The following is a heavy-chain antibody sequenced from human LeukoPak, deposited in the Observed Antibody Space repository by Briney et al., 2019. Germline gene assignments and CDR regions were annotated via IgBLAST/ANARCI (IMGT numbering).Heavy chain of an antibody. D-gene: IGHD4-23*01. CDR1: GFSISNYG. CDR2: ISGSSSST. CDR3: ARNPGGIGDY. J-gene: IGHJ4*02. Sequence: GGSLRLSCAGSGFSISNYGMNWVRQAPGKGLEWVSFISGSSSSTFYADSVKGRFTVSRDNAKNTLYLQMNSLRDEDTAVYYCARNPGGIGDYWGQGTLVTVSS. V-gene: IGHV3-48*02.